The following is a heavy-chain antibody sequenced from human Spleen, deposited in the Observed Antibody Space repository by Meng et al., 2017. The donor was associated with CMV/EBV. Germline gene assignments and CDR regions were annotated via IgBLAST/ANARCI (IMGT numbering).Heavy chain of an antibody. CDR3: AKDLASPDDGLLYYGMDV. J-gene: IGHJ6*02. D-gene: IGHD1-1*01. V-gene: IGHV3-23*03. CDR2: IYSGGSST. Sequence: GESLKISCAASGFTFSSYSMNWVRQAPGKGLEWVSVIYSGGSSTYYADSVKGRFTISRDNSKNTLYLQMNSLRAEDTAVYYCAKDLASPDDGLLYYGMDVWGQGTTVTVSS. CDR1: GFTFSSYS.